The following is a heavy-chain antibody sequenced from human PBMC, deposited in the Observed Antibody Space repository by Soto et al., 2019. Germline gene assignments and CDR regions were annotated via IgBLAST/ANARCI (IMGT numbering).Heavy chain of an antibody. CDR3: PRGTTAYHWSGYYYGMDV. CDR1: GGTFSSYA. V-gene: IGHV1-69*12. D-gene: IGHD4-4*01. J-gene: IGHJ6*02. CDR2: IIPIFGTA. Sequence: QVQLVQSGAEVKKPGSSVKVSCKASGGTFSSYAISWVRQAPGQGLEWMGGIIPIFGTANYAQKFQGRVTITADESTSTAYRELGSRRSEATAVYYCPRGTTAYHWSGYYYGMDVWGQGTTVTVSS.